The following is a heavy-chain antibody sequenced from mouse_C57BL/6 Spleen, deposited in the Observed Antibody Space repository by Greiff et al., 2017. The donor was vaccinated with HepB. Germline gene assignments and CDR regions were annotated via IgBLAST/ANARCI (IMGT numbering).Heavy chain of an antibody. J-gene: IGHJ1*03. CDR2: IYPGDGDT. CDR3: ARGRGNWADWYFDV. CDR1: GYAFSSSW. D-gene: IGHD4-1*01. Sequence: QVQLQQSGPELVKPGASVKISCKASGYAFSSSWMNWVKQRPGKGLEWIGRIYPGDGDTNYNGKFKGKATLTADKSSSTAYMQLSSLTSEDSAVYFCARGRGNWADWYFDVWGTGTTVTVSS. V-gene: IGHV1-82*01.